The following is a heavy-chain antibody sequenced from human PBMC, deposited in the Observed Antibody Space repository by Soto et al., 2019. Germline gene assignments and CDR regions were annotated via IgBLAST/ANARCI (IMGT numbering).Heavy chain of an antibody. CDR3: AKDGYYDILTERYFDY. CDR1: GFTFSSYS. V-gene: IGHV3-48*01. J-gene: IGHJ4*02. CDR2: ISGSSSSI. Sequence: GSLRLSCAASGFTFSSYSMNWVRQAPGKGLEWVSYISGSSSSIYYADSVKGRFTISRDNSKNTLYLQMNSLRAEDTAVYYCAKDGYYDILTERYFDYWGQGTLVTVSS. D-gene: IGHD3-9*01.